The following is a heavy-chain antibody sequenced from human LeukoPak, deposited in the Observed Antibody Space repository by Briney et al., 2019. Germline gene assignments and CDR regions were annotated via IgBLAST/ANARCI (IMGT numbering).Heavy chain of an antibody. CDR3: AKAPVTSCRGVFCYPFDS. J-gene: IGHJ4*02. CDR1: GLSLSSYA. Sequence: GGSLRLSCTVSGLSLSSYAMSWVRRAPGKVLEWVSATSSSDDGKYYADSVRGRFTISRDNSRNTMYLQMNSLRAEDAAVYYCAKAPVTSCRGVFCYPFDSWGQGTLVTVSS. D-gene: IGHD2-15*01. V-gene: IGHV3-23*01. CDR2: TSSSDDGK.